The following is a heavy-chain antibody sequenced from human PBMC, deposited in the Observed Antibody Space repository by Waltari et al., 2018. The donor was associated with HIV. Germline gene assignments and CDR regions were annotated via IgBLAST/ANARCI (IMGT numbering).Heavy chain of an antibody. Sequence: QLQLQESGPGLVKPSETLSLTCPVSNGPVSSSYSSWGWVRRPPGKGVEWIGSIYYSGSTYYNPSLKSRVTISVDTSRNQFSLKLTSVTAADTAVYYCARLVDSDGEISHYYYGIDVWGQGTTVTVSS. CDR1: NGPVSSSYSS. CDR2: IYYSGST. J-gene: IGHJ6*02. D-gene: IGHD3-16*02. CDR3: ARLVDSDGEISHYYYGIDV. V-gene: IGHV4-39*01.